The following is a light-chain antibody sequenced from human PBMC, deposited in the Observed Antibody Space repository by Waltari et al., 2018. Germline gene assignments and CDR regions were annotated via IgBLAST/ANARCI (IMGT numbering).Light chain of an antibody. V-gene: IGKV1-39*01. J-gene: IGKJ5*01. Sequence: DIQMTQSPSSLSASVGDRVTITCRASQSSSDYLNWYQQKPGKAPKLLIYAASTLQSGVPSRFSGSGSGTDFALTISSLQPEDFATYYCQQSYSFGQGTGLEIK. CDR2: AAS. CDR3: QQSYS. CDR1: QSSSDY.